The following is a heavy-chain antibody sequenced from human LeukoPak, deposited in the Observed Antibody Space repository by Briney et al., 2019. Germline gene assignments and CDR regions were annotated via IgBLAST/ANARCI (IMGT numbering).Heavy chain of an antibody. J-gene: IGHJ4*02. CDR2: INPNSGGT. CDR3: ARLEYYYDSSGYFQPFDY. CDR1: GYTFTGYY. V-gene: IGHV1-2*06. D-gene: IGHD3-22*01. Sequence: ASVKVSCKASGYTFTGYYMHWVRQAPGQGLEWMGRINPNSGGTNYAQKFQGRVTMTRDTSISTAYMELSRLRSDDTAVDYCARLEYYYDSSGYFQPFDYWGQGTLVTVSS.